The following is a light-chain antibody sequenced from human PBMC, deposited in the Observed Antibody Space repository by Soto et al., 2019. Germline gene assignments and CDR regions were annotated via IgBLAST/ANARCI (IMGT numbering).Light chain of an antibody. J-gene: IGKJ3*01. CDR3: QKYNSAPLA. Sequence: DIQMTQSPSFLSASVGDRVTITCRASQAIANYLAWYQQKSGKVPKLLISAASTLQSGVSSRFSGSRSGTEFTLTISSLQPEDVATYYCQKYNSAPLAFGPGTKLEIK. CDR1: QAIANY. CDR2: AAS. V-gene: IGKV1-27*01.